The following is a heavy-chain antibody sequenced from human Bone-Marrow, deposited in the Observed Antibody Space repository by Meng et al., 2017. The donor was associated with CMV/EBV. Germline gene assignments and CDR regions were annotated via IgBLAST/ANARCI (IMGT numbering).Heavy chain of an antibody. J-gene: IGHJ4*02. D-gene: IGHD3-22*01. Sequence: GESLKISCAASGFTFDDYGMSWVRQAPGKGLEWVSGINWNGGSTAYADSVKGRFTISRNNAKKSLYLQMNSLRAEDTALYYCARATLPHYYDSSGYYVAFDYCGQGSLVTVSS. V-gene: IGHV3-20*04. CDR1: GFTFDDYG. CDR2: INWNGGST. CDR3: ARATLPHYYDSSGYYVAFDY.